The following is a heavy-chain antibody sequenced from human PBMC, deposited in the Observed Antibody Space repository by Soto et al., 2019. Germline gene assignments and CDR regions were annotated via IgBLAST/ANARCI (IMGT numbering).Heavy chain of an antibody. CDR2: ISYDGSNK. J-gene: IGHJ6*02. CDR1: GFTFSSYA. CDR3: ARDRDTAMVYYYGMDV. D-gene: IGHD5-18*01. Sequence: PGGSLRLSCAASGFTFSSYAMHWVRQAPGKGLEWVAVISYDGSNKYYADSVKGRFTISRDNSKNTLYLQMNSLRAEDTAVYYCARDRDTAMVYYYGMDVWGQGTTVTVSS. V-gene: IGHV3-30-3*01.